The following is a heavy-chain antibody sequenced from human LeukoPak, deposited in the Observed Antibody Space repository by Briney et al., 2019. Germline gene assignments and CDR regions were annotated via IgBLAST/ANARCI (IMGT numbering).Heavy chain of an antibody. CDR1: GGSISSYY. J-gene: IGHJ4*02. CDR3: ASPRLGQLAQFDY. CDR2: IYYSGST. D-gene: IGHD6-13*01. Sequence: SETLSLTCTVSGGSISSYYWSWIRQPPGKGLEWIGYIYYSGSTNYNPSLKSRVTISVDTSKNQFSLKLSSVTAADTAVYYCASPRLGQLAQFDYWGQGTLVTVSS. V-gene: IGHV4-59*08.